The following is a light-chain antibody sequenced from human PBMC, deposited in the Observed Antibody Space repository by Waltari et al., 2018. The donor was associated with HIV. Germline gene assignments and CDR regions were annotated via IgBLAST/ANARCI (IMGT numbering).Light chain of an antibody. CDR3: QQYNNWPPQYT. CDR1: QSISSN. Sequence: EIVMTQSPATLSVSPGERATLSCRASQSISSNLAWYQQKTGQAPRLLIHGASTRATGIPARFNGSGSGTEFTLTISSLQSEDFAVYYCQQYNNWPPQYTFGQGTKLEIK. V-gene: IGKV3D-15*01. CDR2: GAS. J-gene: IGKJ2*01.